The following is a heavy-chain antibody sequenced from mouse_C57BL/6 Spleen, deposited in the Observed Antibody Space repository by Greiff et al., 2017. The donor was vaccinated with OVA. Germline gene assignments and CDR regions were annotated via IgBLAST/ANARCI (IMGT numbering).Heavy chain of an antibody. D-gene: IGHD6-2*01. CDR2: IDPENGDT. CDR3: TTVVSDY. CDR1: GFNIKDDY. V-gene: IGHV14-4*01. J-gene: IGHJ2*01. Sequence: EVKVVESGAELVRPGASVKLSCTASGFNIKDDYMHWVKQRPEQGLEWIGWIDPENGDTEYASKFQGKATITADTSSNTAYLQLSSLTSEDTAVYYCTTVVSDYWGQGTTLTVSS.